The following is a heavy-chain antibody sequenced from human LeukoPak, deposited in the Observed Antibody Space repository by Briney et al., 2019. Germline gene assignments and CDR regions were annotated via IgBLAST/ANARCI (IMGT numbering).Heavy chain of an antibody. D-gene: IGHD3-22*01. J-gene: IGHJ4*02. CDR1: GFTFDDYA. V-gene: IGHV3-23*01. CDR3: ARHERTMRFLEY. Sequence: GGSLRLSCAASGFTFDDYAMHWVRQAPGKGLEWVSAISDDGSGTYYADSVEGRFTISRDNSRNTVFLQMNSLRAEDTAVYYCARHERTMRFLEYWGQGTLVTVSS. CDR2: ISDDGSGT.